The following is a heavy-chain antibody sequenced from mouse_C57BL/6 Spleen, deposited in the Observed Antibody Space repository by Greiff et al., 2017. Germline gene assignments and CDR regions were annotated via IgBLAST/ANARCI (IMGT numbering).Heavy chain of an antibody. CDR2: IDPNSGGT. CDR1: GYTFTSYW. J-gene: IGHJ4*01. D-gene: IGHD1-1*01. V-gene: IGHV1-72*01. CDR3: ARSHVLLRSLNYYAMDY. Sequence: QVQLQQPGAELVKPGASVKLSCKASGYTFTSYWMHWVKQRPGRGLEWIGRIDPNSGGTKYNEKFKSKATLTVDKPSSTAYMQLSSLTSEDSAVYYCARSHVLLRSLNYYAMDYWGQGTSVTVSS.